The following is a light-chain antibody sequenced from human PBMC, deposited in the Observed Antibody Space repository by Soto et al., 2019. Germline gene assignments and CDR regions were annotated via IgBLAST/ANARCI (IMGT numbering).Light chain of an antibody. V-gene: IGKV3D-20*02. J-gene: IGKJ1*01. Sequence: EIVLTQSPGTLSLSPGERATLSCRASQSVSSSYLAWYQQKPGLAPRLLISGASNRAAGIPDRFSGSGSGTDFTLTISSLEPEDFAVYYCQERTGWPPWTFGQGTKVDI. CDR3: QERTGWPPWT. CDR1: QSVSSSY. CDR2: GAS.